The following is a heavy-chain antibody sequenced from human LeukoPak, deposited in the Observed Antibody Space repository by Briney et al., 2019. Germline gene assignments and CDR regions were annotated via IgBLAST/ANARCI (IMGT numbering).Heavy chain of an antibody. CDR1: GFTFGDYA. Sequence: KPGGSLRLSCTASGFTFGDYAMSWVRQASGKGPEWVGFIRRKANGGTTEYAASVKGRFTISRDDSKSIAYLQMNSLKTEDTAVYYCTSGLYYDSWSDLFDYWGQGTLVTVSS. V-gene: IGHV3-49*04. D-gene: IGHD3-3*01. CDR3: TSGLYYDSWSDLFDY. J-gene: IGHJ4*02. CDR2: IRRKANGGTT.